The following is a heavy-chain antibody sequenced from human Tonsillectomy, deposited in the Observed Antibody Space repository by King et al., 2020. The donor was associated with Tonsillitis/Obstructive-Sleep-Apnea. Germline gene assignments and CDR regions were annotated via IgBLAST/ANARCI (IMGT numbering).Heavy chain of an antibody. Sequence: IHWVRQSPGKGLEWVAVISYDGSNTYYADSVKGRFTISRDNSNNTLDLQMNSLRAEDTAVYYWARDGIYDSSGYADAFDIWGQGTMVTVSS. V-gene: IGHV3-30*04. J-gene: IGHJ3*02. CDR3: ARDGIYDSSGYADAFDI. D-gene: IGHD3-22*01. CDR2: ISYDGSNT.